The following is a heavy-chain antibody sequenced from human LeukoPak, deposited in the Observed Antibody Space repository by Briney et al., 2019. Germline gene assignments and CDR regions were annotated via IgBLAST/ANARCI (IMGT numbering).Heavy chain of an antibody. CDR1: GFTFSNAW. J-gene: IGHJ4*02. CDR2: IKSKTDGGTT. CDR3: TTDYEQLVLDY. D-gene: IGHD6-6*01. V-gene: IGHV3-15*01. Sequence: PGGSLRLSCAASGFTFSNAWMSWVRQAPGKGLEWVGRIKSKTDGGTTDYAAPVKGRFTISRDDSKNTLYLQMNSRKTEDTAVYYCTTDYEQLVLDYWGQGTLVTVSS.